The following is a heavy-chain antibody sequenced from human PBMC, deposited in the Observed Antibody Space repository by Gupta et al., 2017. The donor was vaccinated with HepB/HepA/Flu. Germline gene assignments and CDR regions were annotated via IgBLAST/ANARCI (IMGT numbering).Heavy chain of an antibody. Sequence: EVQLVDSGGAMVEPGRSLRHSCAACGVTVTTYWTTWTRQAPGKGLEWVANIKQDGSEKYYVDSVKGRFTLSRDNAKNSLYLQMNSLGAEDTAVYYCARHSGTYFDYWGQGTLVTVSS. J-gene: IGHJ4*02. CDR2: IKQDGSEK. CDR1: GVTVTTYW. V-gene: IGHV3-7*01. D-gene: IGHD1-26*01. CDR3: ARHSGTYFDY.